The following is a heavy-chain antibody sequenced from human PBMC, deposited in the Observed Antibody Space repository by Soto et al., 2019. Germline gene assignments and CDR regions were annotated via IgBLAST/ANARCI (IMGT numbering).Heavy chain of an antibody. CDR2: ISSSGSTI. V-gene: IGHV3-48*03. Sequence: EVQLVESGGGLVQPGGSLRLSCAASGFTFSSYEMNWVRQAPGKGLEWVSYISSSGSTIYYADSVKGRFTISRDNAKNSLYLQMNSLRAEDTAVYYCARDGEDIVVVPAAITGMDVWGQGTTVTVSS. J-gene: IGHJ6*02. CDR3: ARDGEDIVVVPAAITGMDV. CDR1: GFTFSSYE. D-gene: IGHD2-2*02.